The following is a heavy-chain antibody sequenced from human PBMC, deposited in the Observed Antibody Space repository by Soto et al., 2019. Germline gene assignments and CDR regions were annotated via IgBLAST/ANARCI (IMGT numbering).Heavy chain of an antibody. CDR1: GGSFSGYY. CDR2: INHSGST. CDR3: ARMWGGYNSH. D-gene: IGHD6-25*01. V-gene: IGHV4-34*01. Sequence: QVQLQQWGAGLLKPSETLSLTCAVYGGSFSGYYWSWIRQPPGKGLEWIGEINHSGSTNYNPSLKSRVTISVDTYKNQFSLKLSSVTAADTAVYYCARMWGGYNSHWGQGTLVTVSS. J-gene: IGHJ4*02.